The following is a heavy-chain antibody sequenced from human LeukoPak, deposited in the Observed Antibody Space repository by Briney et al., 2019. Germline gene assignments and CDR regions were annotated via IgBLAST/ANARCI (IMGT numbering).Heavy chain of an antibody. Sequence: LPGRSLRLSCAASGFTFSSYGMHWVRQAPGKGLEWVAVISYDGSNKYYADSVKGRFTISRDNSKNSLYLQMNSLRAEDTAVYYCARDSWDYDLCYFDYWGQGTLVTVSS. J-gene: IGHJ4*02. CDR2: ISYDGSNK. V-gene: IGHV3-30*03. CDR1: GFTFSSYG. CDR3: ARDSWDYDLCYFDY. D-gene: IGHD3-22*01.